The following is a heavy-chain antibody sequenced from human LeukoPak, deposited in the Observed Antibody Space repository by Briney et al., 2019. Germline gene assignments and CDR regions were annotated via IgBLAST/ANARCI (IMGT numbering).Heavy chain of an antibody. Sequence: PGGSLRLSCAASGFTFSSYWMSWVRQAPGKGLEWVANIKQDGSEKYYVDSVKGRFTISRDNAKNTLYLQMNSLRAEDTAVYYCARDKGSLSFDYWGQGTLVTVSS. CDR3: ARDKGSLSFDY. D-gene: IGHD4/OR15-4a*01. CDR1: GFTFSSYW. J-gene: IGHJ4*02. V-gene: IGHV3-7*01. CDR2: IKQDGSEK.